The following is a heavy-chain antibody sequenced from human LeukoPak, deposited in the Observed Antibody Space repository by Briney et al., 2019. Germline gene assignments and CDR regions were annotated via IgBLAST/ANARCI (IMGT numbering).Heavy chain of an antibody. J-gene: IGHJ3*02. Sequence: SVKVSCKASGGTFSSYTISWVRQAPGQGLGWMGRIIPILGIANYAQKFQGRVTITADESTITAYMELSSLRSEDTAVYYCARGGSGWYWGLDIWGQGTMVTVSS. CDR2: IIPILGIA. CDR3: ARGGSGWYWGLDI. D-gene: IGHD6-19*01. V-gene: IGHV1-69*02. CDR1: GGTFSSYT.